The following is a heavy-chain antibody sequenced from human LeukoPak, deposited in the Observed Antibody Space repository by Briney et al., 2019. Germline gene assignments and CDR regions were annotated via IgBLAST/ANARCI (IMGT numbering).Heavy chain of an antibody. CDR3: ARDLLVRGVNYYYGMDV. CDR2: IYYTGST. V-gene: IGHV4-39*07. D-gene: IGHD3-10*01. J-gene: IGHJ6*02. Sequence: SETLSLTCSASGGSIRSSSYYWDWIRQPPGKGREWIGSIYYTGSTYYNPSLKSRVTISVDTSKNQFSLKLSSVTAADTAVYYCARDLLVRGVNYYYGMDVWGQGTTVTVSS. CDR1: GGSIRSSSYY.